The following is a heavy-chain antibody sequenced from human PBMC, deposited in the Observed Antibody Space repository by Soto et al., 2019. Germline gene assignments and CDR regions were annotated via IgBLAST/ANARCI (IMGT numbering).Heavy chain of an antibody. CDR2: LYSGGKS. J-gene: IGHJ4*02. CDR3: SKNNVAPAFVGFEY. D-gene: IGHD2-2*01. CDR1: GFNFDNSY. V-gene: IGHV3-53*01. Sequence: GGSLRLSCAASGFNFDNSYMSWVRQAPGKGLEWVAILYSGGKSYYAESVRGRFTISRDISKNTLDLQMNRLTADDTAVYYCSKNNVAPAFVGFEYWGQGTRVTVPQ.